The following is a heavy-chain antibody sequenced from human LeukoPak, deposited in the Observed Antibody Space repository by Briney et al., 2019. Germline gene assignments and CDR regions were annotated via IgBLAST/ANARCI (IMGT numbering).Heavy chain of an antibody. V-gene: IGHV3-23*01. D-gene: IGHD6-19*01. J-gene: IGHJ4*02. CDR2: ISGSGSST. CDR1: GFTFSSYA. CDR3: AKDSDSSGWYFEY. Sequence: PGGSLRLSCAASGFTFSSYAMNWVRQGPGKGLEWVSDISGSGSSTYYADSVKGRLTISRDNSKNTLYLQMNSLRAEDTAVYYCAKDSDSSGWYFEYWGQGTLVTVSS.